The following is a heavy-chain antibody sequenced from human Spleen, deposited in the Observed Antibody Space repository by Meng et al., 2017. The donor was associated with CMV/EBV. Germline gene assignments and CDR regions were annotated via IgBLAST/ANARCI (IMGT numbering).Heavy chain of an antibody. CDR3: TTDRHGDYENYFDY. V-gene: IGHV3-15*01. D-gene: IGHD4-17*01. Sequence: GGSLKISCAASGFTFSNAWMSWVRQAPGKGLEWVGRIKSKTDGGTTDYAAPVKGRFTISRDDSKNTLYLQMNSLKTEDTAVYYCTTDRHGDYENYFDYWGQGTLVTVSS. CDR1: GFTFSNAW. CDR2: IKSKTDGGTT. J-gene: IGHJ4*02.